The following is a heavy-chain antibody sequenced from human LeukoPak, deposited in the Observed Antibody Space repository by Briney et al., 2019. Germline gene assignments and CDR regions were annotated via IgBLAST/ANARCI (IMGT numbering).Heavy chain of an antibody. Sequence: PGGSLRLSCAASGFTFSTYSMNWVRQAPGKGLQWVSSISSSSSYIYYTGSVKGRFTISRDNAKNSLYLQMNSPRAEDTAVYYCARVSNSACYFDYWGQGTLVTVSS. CDR1: GFTFSTYS. J-gene: IGHJ4*02. D-gene: IGHD6-19*01. CDR2: ISSSSSYI. V-gene: IGHV3-21*01. CDR3: ARVSNSACYFDY.